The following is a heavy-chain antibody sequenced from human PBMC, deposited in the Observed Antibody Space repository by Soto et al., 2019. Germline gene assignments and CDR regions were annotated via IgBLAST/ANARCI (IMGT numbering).Heavy chain of an antibody. CDR1: GASFGTYY. D-gene: IGHD6-19*01. CDR2: IFYSGHL. J-gene: IGHJ5*02. CDR3: ARGPNSSGWYWFDP. Sequence: PSETLSLTCAVSGASFGTYYWSWIRQPPGKGLEWIGYIFYSGHLKYNPSLRSRLTISVDPSKNQISLIVNSVTAADTAVYYCARGPNSSGWYWFDPWGQGTLVTVSS. V-gene: IGHV4-59*12.